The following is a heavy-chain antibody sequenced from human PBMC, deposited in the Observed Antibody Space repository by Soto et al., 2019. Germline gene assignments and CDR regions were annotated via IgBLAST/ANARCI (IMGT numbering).Heavy chain of an antibody. CDR1: GGTFSSYT. J-gene: IGHJ6*02. D-gene: IGHD6-13*01. CDR3: ARGGYSSSWYAGYYGMDV. CDR2: IIPILGIA. V-gene: IGHV1-69*02. Sequence: QVQLVQSGAEVKKPGSSVKVSCKASGGTFSSYTISWVRQAPGQGLEWMGRIIPILGIANYAQKFQGRVTITADKSTSTAYMELSSLRSEDTAVYYCARGGYSSSWYAGYYGMDVWGQGTTVTVSS.